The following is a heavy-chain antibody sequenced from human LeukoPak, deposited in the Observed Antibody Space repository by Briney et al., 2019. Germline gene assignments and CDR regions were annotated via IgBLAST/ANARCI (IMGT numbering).Heavy chain of an antibody. CDR1: GFTFSSYS. J-gene: IGHJ3*02. CDR2: ISSSSSTI. CDR3: ARDWRDSSGKFPNDAFDI. D-gene: IGHD3-22*01. Sequence: GGSLRLSCAASGFTFSSYSMNWVRQAPGKGLEGVSYISSSSSTIYYADSVKGRFTISRDNAKNSLYLQMNSLRAEDTAVYYCARDWRDSSGKFPNDAFDIWGQGTMVTVSS. V-gene: IGHV3-48*01.